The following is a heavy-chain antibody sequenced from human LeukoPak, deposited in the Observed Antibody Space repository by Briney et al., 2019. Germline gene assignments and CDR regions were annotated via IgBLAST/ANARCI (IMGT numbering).Heavy chain of an antibody. V-gene: IGHV4-39*07. Sequence: PSETLSLTCSASGGSISSSSYYWGWIRQPPGKGLEWIGSIYYSGSTYYNPSLKSRVTMSVDTSKNQFSLKLSSVTAADTAVYYCARAPLGYCSDSSCGTAFDIWGQGTMVTVSS. CDR1: GGSISSSSYY. J-gene: IGHJ3*02. CDR2: IYYSGST. D-gene: IGHD2-2*01. CDR3: ARAPLGYCSDSSCGTAFDI.